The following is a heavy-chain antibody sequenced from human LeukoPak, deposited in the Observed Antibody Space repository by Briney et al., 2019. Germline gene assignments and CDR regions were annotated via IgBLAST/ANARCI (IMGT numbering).Heavy chain of an antibody. Sequence: GASVKVSCKASGYTFTGYYMHWVRQAPGQGLEWMGWINPNSGGTNYAQKFQGRVTMTGDTSISTAYMELSRLRSDDTAVYYCARDAGGSYSDPSFDYWGQGTLVTVSS. CDR1: GYTFTGYY. V-gene: IGHV1-2*02. D-gene: IGHD1-26*01. J-gene: IGHJ4*02. CDR2: INPNSGGT. CDR3: ARDAGGSYSDPSFDY.